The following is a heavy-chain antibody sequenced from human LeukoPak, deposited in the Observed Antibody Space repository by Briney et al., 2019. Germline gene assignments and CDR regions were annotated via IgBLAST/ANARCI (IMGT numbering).Heavy chain of an antibody. V-gene: IGHV4-61*02. CDR1: GGSITFGSYY. Sequence: PSETLSLTCTVSGGSITFGSYYWTWIRQPAGKGLEWIGRIYTSGRTFYNPSLKSRVTISMDTSMNQFSLRLNSVTAADTAVYYCARARVIPASFDDWGQGTLVAVSS. CDR3: ARARVIPASFDD. J-gene: IGHJ4*02. CDR2: IYTSGRT. D-gene: IGHD3-16*02.